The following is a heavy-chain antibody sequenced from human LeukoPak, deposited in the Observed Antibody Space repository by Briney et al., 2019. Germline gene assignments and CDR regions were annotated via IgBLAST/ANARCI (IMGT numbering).Heavy chain of an antibody. J-gene: IGHJ4*02. Sequence: GGSLKLSCAASGFTFSSYWMHWVRQAPGKGLVWVSRINRDGSSTGYADSVKGRFTISRDNAKNTLYLQMNSLRAEDTAVYYCARDHYDILTGYYVSDYWGQGTLVTVSS. V-gene: IGHV3-74*01. CDR2: INRDGSST. CDR1: GFTFSSYW. CDR3: ARDHYDILTGYYVSDY. D-gene: IGHD3-9*01.